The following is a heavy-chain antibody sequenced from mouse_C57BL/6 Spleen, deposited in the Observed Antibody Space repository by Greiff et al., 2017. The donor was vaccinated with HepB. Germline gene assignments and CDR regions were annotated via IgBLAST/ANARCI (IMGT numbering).Heavy chain of an antibody. V-gene: IGHV14-3*01. D-gene: IGHD2-3*01. J-gene: IGHJ3*01. CDR1: GFNIKNTY. Sequence: VQLKESVAELVRPGASVKLSCTASGFNIKNTYMHWVKQRPEQGLEWIGRIDPANGNTKYAPKFQGKATITADTSSNTAYLPLSSLTSEDTAIYYCARMADGYYYLFAYWGQGTLVTVSA. CDR2: IDPANGNT. CDR3: ARMADGYYYLFAY.